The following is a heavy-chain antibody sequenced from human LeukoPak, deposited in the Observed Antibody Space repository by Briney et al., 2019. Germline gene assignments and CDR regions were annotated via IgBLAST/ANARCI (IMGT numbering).Heavy chain of an antibody. CDR3: ARHGPAPDYGDYGPALDNWFDP. Sequence: LGESLKISCKGSGYSFTSYWIGWVRQMPGKGLEWMGIIYPGDSDTRYSPSFQGQVTISADKSISTAYLQWSSLKASDTAMYYCARHGPAPDYGDYGPALDNWFDPWGQGTLVTVSS. CDR2: IYPGDSDT. CDR1: GYSFTSYW. D-gene: IGHD4-17*01. J-gene: IGHJ5*02. V-gene: IGHV5-51*01.